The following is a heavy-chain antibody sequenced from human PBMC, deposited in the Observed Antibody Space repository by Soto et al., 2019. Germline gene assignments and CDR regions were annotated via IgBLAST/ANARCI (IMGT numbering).Heavy chain of an antibody. V-gene: IGHV1-2*02. D-gene: IGHD6-19*01. Sequence: QVQLVQSGAEVKKPGASVKVSCKSSGYTFSGYYMHWVRQAPGQGLEWMGWINPNSGGTNYVQKFQGRVTMTSDTSISTVYMEVSRLRSDDTAVYYCARGGYSSGWGYNYGMDVWGQGTTVTVSS. CDR2: INPNSGGT. CDR3: ARGGYSSGWGYNYGMDV. J-gene: IGHJ6*02. CDR1: GYTFSGYY.